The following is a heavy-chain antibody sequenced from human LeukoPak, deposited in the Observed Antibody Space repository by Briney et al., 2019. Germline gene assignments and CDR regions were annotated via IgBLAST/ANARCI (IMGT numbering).Heavy chain of an antibody. CDR1: GFPFSSYS. Sequence: KTGGSLSLSCAVSGFPFSSYSMHWVREPTGRGVEWVSSISSSSSYIYYADSVKGRFTISRDNAKNSLYLQMNSLRAEDTAVYYCARTNWFDPWGQGTLVTVSS. CDR2: ISSSSSYI. V-gene: IGHV3-21*01. J-gene: IGHJ5*02. CDR3: ARTNWFDP.